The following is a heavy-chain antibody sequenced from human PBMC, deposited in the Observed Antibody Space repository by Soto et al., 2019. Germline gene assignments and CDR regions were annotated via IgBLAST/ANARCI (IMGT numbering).Heavy chain of an antibody. Sequence: QLQLQESGSGLVKPSQTLSLTCAVSGGSISSGGYSWSWIRQPPGKGLEWIGYIYHSGSTYYNPSLKRRVTISGDRSKNQFSLKRSSVTAADTAVYYCAAGGGLPRYYWGQGTLVTVSS. D-gene: IGHD5-12*01. V-gene: IGHV4-30-2*01. CDR1: GGSISSGGYS. J-gene: IGHJ4*02. CDR2: IYHSGST. CDR3: AAGGGLPRYY.